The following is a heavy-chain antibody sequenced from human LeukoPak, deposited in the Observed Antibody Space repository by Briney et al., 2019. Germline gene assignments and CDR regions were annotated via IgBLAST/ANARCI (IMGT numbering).Heavy chain of an antibody. CDR1: GYSISSGYY. J-gene: IGHJ4*02. CDR3: ARDTYYDSSGYSPPYFDY. V-gene: IGHV4-38-2*02. CDR2: IYHCGST. Sequence: PSQTLSLTCAVSGYSISSGYYWGWIRQPPGKGLEWIGSIYHCGSTYYNPSLKSRVTISVDTSKNQFSLKLSSVTAADTAVYYCARDTYYDSSGYSPPYFDYWGQGTLVTVSS. D-gene: IGHD3-22*01.